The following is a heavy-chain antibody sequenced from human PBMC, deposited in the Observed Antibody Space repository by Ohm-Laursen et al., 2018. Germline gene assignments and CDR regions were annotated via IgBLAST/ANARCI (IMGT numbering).Heavy chain of an antibody. CDR2: FYHSGGT. J-gene: IGHJ4*02. CDR3: ARSDYADYYFDL. Sequence: SETLSLTCPVSGAYISSYYWTWIRQPPGKGLEWIGHFYHSGGTNNNPSFKSRVTISIDTSKNQFFLNLNSVTAADTAVYYCARSDYADYYFDLFGQGTLVTVSS. CDR1: GAYISSYY. D-gene: IGHD4-17*01. V-gene: IGHV4-4*08.